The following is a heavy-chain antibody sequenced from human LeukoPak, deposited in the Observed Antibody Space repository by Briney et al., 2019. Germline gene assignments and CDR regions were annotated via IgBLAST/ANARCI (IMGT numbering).Heavy chain of an antibody. V-gene: IGHV4-59*01. CDR3: ARGGSSSWIIGSYFDS. D-gene: IGHD6-13*01. CDR2: IYSSGDT. J-gene: IGHJ4*02. Sequence: PSEPLSLTRAVSVGSLYSYYQNGIRQPPGQGLEWIGFIYSSGDTNYNPSLKSRVAISVDTSKNHFSLKLSSVTAADTAVYYCARGGSSSWIIGSYFDSSGQGSPVTVSS. CDR1: VGSLYSYY.